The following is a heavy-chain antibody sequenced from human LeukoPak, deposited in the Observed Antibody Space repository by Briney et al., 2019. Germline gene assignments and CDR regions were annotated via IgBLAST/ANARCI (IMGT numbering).Heavy chain of an antibody. J-gene: IGHJ4*02. V-gene: IGHV3-53*01. CDR3: ARDPPAVSINTYA. CDR1: EFTVSSNY. CDR2: IYSGGYT. D-gene: IGHD2-8*01. Sequence: GGSLRLSCAASEFTVSSNYMSWVRQASGKGLEWVSVIYSGGYTYYADSVKGRFTISRDNSKNTLYLQMNGLRVEDTAVYYCARDPPAVSINTYAWGQGTLVTVSS.